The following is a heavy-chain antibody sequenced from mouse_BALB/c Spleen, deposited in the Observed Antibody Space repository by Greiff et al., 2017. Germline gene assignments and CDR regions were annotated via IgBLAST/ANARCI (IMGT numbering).Heavy chain of an antibody. CDR1: GFSLTSYG. D-gene: IGHD2-14*01. J-gene: IGHJ3*01. CDR3: ASYRYDRFAY. CDR2: IWAGGST. Sequence: VKLMESGPGLVAPSQSLSITCTVSGFSLTSYGVHWVRQPPGKGLEWLGVIWAGGSTNYNSALMSRLSISKDNSKSQVFLKMNSLQTDDTAMYYCASYRYDRFAYWGQGTLVTVSA. V-gene: IGHV2-9*02.